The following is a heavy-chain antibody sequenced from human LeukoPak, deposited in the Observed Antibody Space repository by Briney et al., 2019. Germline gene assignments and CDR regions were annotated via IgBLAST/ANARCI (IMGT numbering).Heavy chain of an antibody. CDR1: SYY. CDR3: ARTLCGSGRQFDY. CDR2: IYYSGST. D-gene: IGHD3-10*01. J-gene: IGHJ4*02. V-gene: IGHV4-39*01. Sequence: SYYWGWIRQPPGKGLEWIGSIYYSGSTYYNPSLKSRVTISVDTSKNQFSLKLSSVTAADTAVYYCARTLCGSGRQFDYWGQGTLVTVSS.